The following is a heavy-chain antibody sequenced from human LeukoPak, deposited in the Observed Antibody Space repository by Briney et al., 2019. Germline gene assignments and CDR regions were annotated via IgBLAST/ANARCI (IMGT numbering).Heavy chain of an antibody. CDR3: ARGPPPMFRGLIRRFENDS. J-gene: IGHJ4*02. D-gene: IGHD3-10*01. CDR1: GGSFSGYY. CDR2: IDNSGRT. V-gene: IGHV4-34*01. Sequence: SETLSLTCAVSGGSFSGYYWTWIRQPPGKGLEWIGEIDNSGRTNYNPSLKSRLTISVGTSKDQFSLRLSSVTAADSAVYYCARGPPPMFRGLIRRFENDSWGQGTLVTVSS.